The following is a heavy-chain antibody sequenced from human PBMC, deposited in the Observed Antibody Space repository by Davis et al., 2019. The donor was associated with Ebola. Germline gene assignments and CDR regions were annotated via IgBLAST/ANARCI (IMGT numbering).Heavy chain of an antibody. CDR1: GCTLSSYT. CDR3: AKQRGVGAIDYDY. Sequence: AASVKVSCKASGCTLSSYTISWVRQAPGQGLEWMGRIIPILGIANYAQKFQGRVTITADKSTSTAYMELSSLRSEDTAVYYCAKQRGVGAIDYDYRGRGTVVTVSS. CDR2: IIPILGIA. J-gene: IGHJ4*02. V-gene: IGHV1-69*02. D-gene: IGHD1-26*01.